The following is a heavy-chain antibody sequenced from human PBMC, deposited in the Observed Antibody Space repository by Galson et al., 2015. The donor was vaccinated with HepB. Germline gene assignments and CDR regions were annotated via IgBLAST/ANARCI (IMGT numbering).Heavy chain of an antibody. D-gene: IGHD6-19*01. J-gene: IGHJ4*02. CDR2: INPYNGNT. V-gene: IGHV1-18*04. CDR1: GYPFTNYG. CDR3: ARGGSGWAELDY. Sequence: SVKVSCKASGYPFTNYGISWVRQAPGQGLEWTAWINPYNGNTNYARKLQGRVTLTTDTSTSTAYMELGSLRSDDTAVYYCARGGSGWAELDYWGQGTLVTVSS.